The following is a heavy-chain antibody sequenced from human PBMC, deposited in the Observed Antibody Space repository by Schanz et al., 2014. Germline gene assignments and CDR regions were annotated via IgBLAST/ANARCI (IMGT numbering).Heavy chain of an antibody. V-gene: IGHV3-33*01. CDR3: ARVELSVYYYAMDV. J-gene: IGHJ6*02. D-gene: IGHD2-15*01. Sequence: QVQLVESGGGVVRPGRSLRLSCAASGFTFNNYGMHWVCQAPGKGLEWVAVIWYDGNNKYYADSVKGRFTISRDNAKNSLYLQMNSLRAEDAAVYYCARVELSVYYYAMDVWGQGTTVTVSS. CDR2: IWYDGNNK. CDR1: GFTFNNYG.